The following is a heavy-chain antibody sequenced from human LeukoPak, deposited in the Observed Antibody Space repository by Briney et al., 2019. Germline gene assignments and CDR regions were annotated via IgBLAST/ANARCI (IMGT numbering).Heavy chain of an antibody. CDR1: GGSISSVGYY. J-gene: IGHJ4*02. V-gene: IGHV4-31*03. D-gene: IGHD6-13*01. CDR3: ARARAAAGTIRDVGY. CDR2: IYYRGRT. Sequence: SETLSLPCTVSGGSISSVGYYCTWIRQHPGKGLEWIGYIYYRGRTNYNPSLKSRVTISVDPSKNQFSLKLSSVTAADTAVYYCARARAAAGTIRDVGYWGQGTLVTVSS.